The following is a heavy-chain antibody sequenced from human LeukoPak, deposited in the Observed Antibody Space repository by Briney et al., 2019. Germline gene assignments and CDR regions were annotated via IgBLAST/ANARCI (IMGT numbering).Heavy chain of an antibody. CDR2: IKQDGSDK. V-gene: IGHV3-7*05. Sequence: GGSLRLSCAASGFTFSSYWMTWVRQAPGKGLEWVANIKQDGSDKYYADSVKGRFTISRDNAKNSLYLQTNSLRAEDTAVYYCARGPDYGDFYDYWGQGTLVTVSS. J-gene: IGHJ4*02. CDR1: GFTFSSYW. CDR3: ARGPDYGDFYDY. D-gene: IGHD4-17*01.